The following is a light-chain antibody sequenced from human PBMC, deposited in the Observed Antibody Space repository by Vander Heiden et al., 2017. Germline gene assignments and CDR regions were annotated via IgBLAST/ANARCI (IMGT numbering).Light chain of an antibody. CDR3: QQSYSTPWT. CDR1: QSISSY. CDR2: AAS. V-gene: IGKV1-39*01. J-gene: IGKJ1*01. Sequence: QMTQSPSSLSASVGDRVTIPCRASQSISSYLNWYQQKPGKAPKLLIYAASSLQSGVPSRFSGSGSGTDFTLTISSLQPEDFATYYCQQSYSTPWTFGQGTKVEIK.